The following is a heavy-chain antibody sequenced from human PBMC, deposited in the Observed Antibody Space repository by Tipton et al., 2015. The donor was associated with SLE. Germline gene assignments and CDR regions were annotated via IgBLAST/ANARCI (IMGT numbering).Heavy chain of an antibody. CDR3: AKDKTDDYAGYYGMDV. Sequence: SLRLSCAASGFTFSSYWMHWVRQAPGKGLVWVSGINWNSGSIGYADSVKGRFTISRDNAKHSLYLQMNSLKAEDTALYYCAKDKTDDYAGYYGMDVWGQGTTVTVSS. CDR1: GFTFSSYW. V-gene: IGHV3-9*01. J-gene: IGHJ6*02. D-gene: IGHD5-12*01. CDR2: INWNSGSI.